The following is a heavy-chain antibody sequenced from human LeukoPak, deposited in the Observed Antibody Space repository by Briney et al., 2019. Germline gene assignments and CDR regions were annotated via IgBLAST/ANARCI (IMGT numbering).Heavy chain of an antibody. CDR1: GGSFSGYY. V-gene: IGHV4-34*01. D-gene: IGHD3-22*01. CDR2: MNPSGST. J-gene: IGHJ6*03. Sequence: SETLSLTCAVYGGSFSGYYWSWIRQTPEKGLEWIGEMNPSGSTSYTTSLKSRVTISVDTSKTQFSLKLSSVTAADTAVYYCARGRQDVTMIVVVMTAVSYYLDVWGKGTTVTVS. CDR3: ARGRQDVTMIVVVMTAVSYYLDV.